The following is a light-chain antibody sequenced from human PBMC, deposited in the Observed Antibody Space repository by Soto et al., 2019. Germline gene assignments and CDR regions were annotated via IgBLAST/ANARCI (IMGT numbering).Light chain of an antibody. CDR3: QKYNSGPLT. CDR1: QGISSF. V-gene: IGKV1-27*01. J-gene: IGKJ5*01. CDR2: SAS. Sequence: MTQSPLSLPVTPGEPASISCRASQGISSFLAWYQQIPGKVPKLLIYSASTLQSGVPSRFSGSGSGTDFTLTISSLQPEDVAIYYCQKYNSGPLTFGGGTRLEIK.